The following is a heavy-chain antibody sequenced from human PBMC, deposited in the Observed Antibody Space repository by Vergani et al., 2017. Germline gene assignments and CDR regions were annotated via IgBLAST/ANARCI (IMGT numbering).Heavy chain of an antibody. J-gene: IGHJ3*02. V-gene: IGHV4-31*03. CDR3: ARDVGRGYYGSGSYGAFDI. CDR2: IYYSGST. CDR1: GGSISSGGYY. D-gene: IGHD3-10*01. Sequence: QVQLQESGPGLVKPSQTLSLTCTVSGGSISSGGYYWSWIRQHPGKGLEWIGYIYYSGSTYYNPSLKSRVTISVDTSKNQFSLKLSSVTAADTAVYDCARDVGRGYYGSGSYGAFDIWGQGKMVTVSS.